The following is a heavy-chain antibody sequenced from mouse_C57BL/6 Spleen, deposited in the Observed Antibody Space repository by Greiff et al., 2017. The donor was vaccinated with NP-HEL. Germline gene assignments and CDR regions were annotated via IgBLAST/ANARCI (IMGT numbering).Heavy chain of an antibody. CDR1: GYTFTSYW. CDR3: AREGDYSNP. D-gene: IGHD2-5*01. J-gene: IGHJ3*01. V-gene: IGHV1-50*01. CDR2: IDPSDSYT. Sequence: QVQLQQPGAELVKPGASVKLSCKASGYTFTSYWMQWVKQRPGQGLEWIGEIDPSDSYTNYNQKFKGKATLTVDTSSSTAYMQLSSLTSEDSAVYYCAREGDYSNPWGQGTLVTVSA.